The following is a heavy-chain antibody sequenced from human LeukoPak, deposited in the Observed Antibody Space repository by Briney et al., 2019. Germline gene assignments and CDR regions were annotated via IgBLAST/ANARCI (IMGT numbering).Heavy chain of an antibody. J-gene: IGHJ4*02. CDR1: GFTFSSYA. Sequence: GGSLRLSCAASGFTFSSYAMSWGRQAPGKGLEWVSAVSSSGGSTNYADYVKGQFTISRDNSKNTVYLHMNNLRAEDTAVYYCAKEGRKTGNTYGYEFDSWGQGTLVTVSS. CDR3: AKEGRKTGNTYGYEFDS. CDR2: VSSSGGST. D-gene: IGHD5-18*01. V-gene: IGHV3-23*01.